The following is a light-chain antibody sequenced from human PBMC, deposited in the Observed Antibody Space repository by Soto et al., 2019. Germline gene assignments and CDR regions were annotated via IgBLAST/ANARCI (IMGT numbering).Light chain of an antibody. CDR3: QQSYSTPAT. CDR1: QSISSY. J-gene: IGKJ3*01. V-gene: IGKV1-39*01. Sequence: DIQMTQSPSSLSASVGDRVTITCRASQSISSYLNWYQQKPGKAPKLLIYAASSLQSGVPSRFSGSGSETDVTHTSSRIAPEDFATYYGQQSYSTPATFGPGTKVDIK. CDR2: AAS.